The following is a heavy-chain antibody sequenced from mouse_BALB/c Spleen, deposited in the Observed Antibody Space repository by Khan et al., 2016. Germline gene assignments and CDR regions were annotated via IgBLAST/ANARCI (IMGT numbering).Heavy chain of an antibody. V-gene: IGHV1-7*01. Sequence: QVQLQQSGAELVKPGASVKMSCKASGYTFTDYWMHWVKQRPGQGLEWIGYINPNTGYTEYNQKFKDKATLTAAKSSSTASMQLSSLTSEDSAVYYRARWSYCCDSSYGLFAYCGQGTLVTVSA. J-gene: IGHJ3*01. D-gene: IGHD1-1*01. CDR3: ARWSYCCDSSYGLFAY. CDR2: INPNTGYT. CDR1: GYTFTDYW.